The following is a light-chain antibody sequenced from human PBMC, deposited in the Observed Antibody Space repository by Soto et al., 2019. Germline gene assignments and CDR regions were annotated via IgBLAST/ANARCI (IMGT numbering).Light chain of an antibody. J-gene: IGLJ2*01. CDR3: CSYAGSGLGV. Sequence: QSVLTQPASVSGSPGQSITISCTGTSSDVGRYNLVSWYQQHPGKAPKLIIYEVTKRPSGVSNRFSGSKSGNTASLTISGLQDEDDADYYCCSYAGSGLGVFGGGTKLTVL. V-gene: IGLV2-23*02. CDR1: SSDVGRYNL. CDR2: EVT.